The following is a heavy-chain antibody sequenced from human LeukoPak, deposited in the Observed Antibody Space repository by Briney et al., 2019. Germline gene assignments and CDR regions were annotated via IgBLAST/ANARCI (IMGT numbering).Heavy chain of an antibody. CDR3: AKDHQHYYDSSGYYYMDY. Sequence: GGSLRLSCVASGFTFSSYGMHWVRQAPGKGLEWVAVISYDGSNKYYADSVKGRFTISRDNSKNTLYLQMNSLRAEDTAVYYCAKDHQHYYDSSGYYYMDYWGQGTLATVSS. D-gene: IGHD3-22*01. CDR2: ISYDGSNK. J-gene: IGHJ4*02. V-gene: IGHV3-30*18. CDR1: GFTFSSYG.